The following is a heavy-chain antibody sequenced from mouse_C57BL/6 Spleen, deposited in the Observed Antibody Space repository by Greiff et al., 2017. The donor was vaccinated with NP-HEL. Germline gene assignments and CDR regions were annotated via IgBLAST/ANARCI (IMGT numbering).Heavy chain of an antibody. CDR2: INPSTGGT. D-gene: IGHD2-1*01. Sequence: EVMLVESGPELVKPGASVKISCKASGYSFTGYYMNWVKQSPEKSLEWIGEINPSTGGTTYNQKFKAKATLTVDKSSSTAYMQLKSLTSEDSAVYYCANYGNYGYFDYWGQGTTLTVSS. CDR1: GYSFTGYY. J-gene: IGHJ2*01. V-gene: IGHV1-42*01. CDR3: ANYGNYGYFDY.